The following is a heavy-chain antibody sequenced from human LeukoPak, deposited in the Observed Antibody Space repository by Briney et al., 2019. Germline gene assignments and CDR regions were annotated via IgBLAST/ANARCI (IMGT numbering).Heavy chain of an antibody. Sequence: GASVTVSCKASGYTFTGYYMHWVRQAPGQGLEWMGWINPNSGGTNYAQKFQGRVTMTRDTSISTAYMELSRLRSDDTAVYYCARDRWGFDAFDIWGQGTMVTVSS. CDR1: GYTFTGYY. D-gene: IGHD2-21*01. J-gene: IGHJ3*02. V-gene: IGHV1-2*02. CDR2: INPNSGGT. CDR3: ARDRWGFDAFDI.